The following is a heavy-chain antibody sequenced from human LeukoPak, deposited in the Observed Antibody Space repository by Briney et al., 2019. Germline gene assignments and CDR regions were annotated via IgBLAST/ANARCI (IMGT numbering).Heavy chain of an antibody. CDR2: IYYSGST. J-gene: IGHJ4*02. V-gene: IGHV4-59*08. CDR1: GGSINNYY. CDR3: ARQGGYSSSPDY. D-gene: IGHD6-13*01. Sequence: SETLSLTCTVSGGSINNYYWNWIRQPPGKGLEWIGYIYYSGSTNYNPSLKSRVTISVDTSKNQFSVKLNSVTATDTAVYYCARQGGYSSSPDYWGQGTLVTVSS.